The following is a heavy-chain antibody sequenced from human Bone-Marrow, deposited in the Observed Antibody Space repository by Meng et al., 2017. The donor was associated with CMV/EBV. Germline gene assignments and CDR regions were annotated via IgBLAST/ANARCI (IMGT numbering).Heavy chain of an antibody. Sequence: GESLKISCAASGFTFSSYWMSWVRQAPGKGLEWVANIKQDGSVKYYVDSVKGRFTISRDNSKNTLYLQMNSLRAEDTAVYYCAKFGSTSSFYYYYYGMDVWGQGTTVTVSS. CDR2: IKQDGSVK. D-gene: IGHD2-2*01. CDR3: AKFGSTSSFYYYYYGMDV. V-gene: IGHV3-7*03. J-gene: IGHJ6*02. CDR1: GFTFSSYW.